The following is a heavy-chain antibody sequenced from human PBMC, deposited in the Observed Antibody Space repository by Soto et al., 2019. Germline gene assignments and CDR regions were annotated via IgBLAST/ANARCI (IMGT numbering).Heavy chain of an antibody. V-gene: IGHV4-31*03. Sequence: QVQLQESGPGLVKPSQTLSLTCTVSGGSISSGGYYWSWIRQHPGKGLEWIGYIYYSGSTYYNPSLKRRVTISVDTSKNQFSLKLSSVTAADTAVYYCARWIPLNYYYGMDVWGQGTTVTVSS. J-gene: IGHJ6*02. D-gene: IGHD5-18*01. CDR2: IYYSGST. CDR3: ARWIPLNYYYGMDV. CDR1: GGSISSGGYY.